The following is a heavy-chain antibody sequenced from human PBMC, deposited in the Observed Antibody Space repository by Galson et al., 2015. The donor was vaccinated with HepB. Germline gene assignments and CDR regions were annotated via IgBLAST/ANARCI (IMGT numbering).Heavy chain of an antibody. J-gene: IGHJ6*04. CDR1: GGSISSGSYY. CDR3: ARVFSAPRSAYYDFWSGYSGPGGPMDV. CDR2: IYTSVST. V-gene: IGHV4-61*02. Sequence: TLSLTCTVSGGSISSGSYYWSWIRQPAGKGLEWIGRIYTSVSTNYNPSLKSRVTMSVDTSKNQFSLKLSSVTAADTAVYYCARVFSAPRSAYYDFWSGYSGPGGPMDVWGKGTTVTVSS. D-gene: IGHD3-3*01.